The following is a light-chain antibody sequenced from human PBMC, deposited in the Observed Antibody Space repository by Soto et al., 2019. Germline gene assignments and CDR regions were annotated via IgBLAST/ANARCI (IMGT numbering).Light chain of an antibody. CDR3: SSFTSRFTFV. CDR1: RSDVGAYHY. V-gene: IGLV2-14*01. CDR2: EVT. Sequence: QSVLXQPASVSGSPGQSIAISCTGTRSDVGAYHYVSWYQQHPGKAPKLMISEVTNRPSGVSDRFSGSKSGNTASLTISGLQAEDEADYYCSSFTSRFTFVFGTGTKLTVL. J-gene: IGLJ1*01.